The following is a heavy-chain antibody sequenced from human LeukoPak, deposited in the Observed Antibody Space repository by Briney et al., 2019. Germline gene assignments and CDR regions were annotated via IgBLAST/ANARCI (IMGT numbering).Heavy chain of an antibody. D-gene: IGHD3-22*01. CDR1: GFTFSSYA. Sequence: PGRSLRLSCAASGFTFSSYAMHWVRQAPGKGLEWVAVISYDGSNKYYADSVKGRFTISRDNSKNTLYLQMNSLRAEDTAVYYCAKHRRYYDSSGYYSSYYFDYWGQGTLVTVSS. CDR3: AKHRRYYDSSGYYSSYYFDY. J-gene: IGHJ4*02. V-gene: IGHV3-30-3*02. CDR2: ISYDGSNK.